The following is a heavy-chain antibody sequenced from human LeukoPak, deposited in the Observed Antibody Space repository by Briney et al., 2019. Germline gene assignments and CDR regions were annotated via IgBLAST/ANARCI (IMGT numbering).Heavy chain of an antibody. CDR2: IYTSGST. V-gene: IGHV4-61*02. D-gene: IGHD3-22*01. CDR3: ARDRYYDSSGYSLHSFGI. J-gene: IGHJ3*02. Sequence: SQTLSLTCTVSGGSISSGSYYWSWIRQPAGKGLEWIGRIYTSGSTNYNPSLKSRVTISVDTSKNQFSLKLSSVTAADTAVYYCARDRYYDSSGYSLHSFGIWGQGTMVTVSS. CDR1: GGSISSGSYY.